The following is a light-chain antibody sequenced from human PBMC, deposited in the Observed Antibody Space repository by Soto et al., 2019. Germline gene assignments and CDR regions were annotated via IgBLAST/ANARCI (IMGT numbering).Light chain of an antibody. V-gene: IGLV1-40*01. CDR2: GNS. CDR1: SSKIGAGYD. CDR3: QSYDSSLSLYV. Sequence: QSVLTQPPSVSGAPGQRVTISCTGRSSKIGAGYDVHWYQQLPGTAPKLLIYGNSNRPSGVPDRFSGSKSGTSASLAITGLQAEDEADYYCQSYDSSLSLYVFGTGTKVTVL. J-gene: IGLJ1*01.